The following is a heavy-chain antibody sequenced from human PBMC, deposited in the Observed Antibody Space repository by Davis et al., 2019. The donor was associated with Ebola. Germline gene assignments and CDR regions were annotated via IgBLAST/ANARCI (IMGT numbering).Heavy chain of an antibody. J-gene: IGHJ4*02. V-gene: IGHV1-69*06. Sequence: SVQVSCKASAYTFTSYGISRVRQAPGQGREWMGGIITIFGTANYAQKFQGRVTITADKYTSTAYMELNSLRCWDTAVYYCARGGGSSKRTMGYWGQGTLVTVSS. CDR1: AYTFTSYG. CDR3: ARGGGSSKRTMGY. D-gene: IGHD1-26*01. CDR2: IITIFGTA.